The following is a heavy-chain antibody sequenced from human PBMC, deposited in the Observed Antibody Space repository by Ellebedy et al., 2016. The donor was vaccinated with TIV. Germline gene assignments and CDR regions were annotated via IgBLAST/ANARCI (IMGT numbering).Heavy chain of an antibody. CDR2: IYSSGST. D-gene: IGHD3-3*01. V-gene: IGHV4-4*07. CDR3: ARDLVEYYDFWSGYPVYYFDS. J-gene: IGHJ4*02. CDR1: GGSMSTYY. Sequence: SETLSLTCTISGGSMSTYYWTWIRQPAGKGLEWIGRIYSSGSTNYNPSLKSRVTMSVGTSKNQFSLKLSSVTAADTAVYYCARDLVEYYDFWSGYPVYYFDSWGQGTLVTVSS.